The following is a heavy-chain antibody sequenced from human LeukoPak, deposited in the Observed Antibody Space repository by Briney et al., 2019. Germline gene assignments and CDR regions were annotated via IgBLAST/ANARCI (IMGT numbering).Heavy chain of an antibody. Sequence: GGSLRLSCGASGFTVSSDYMTWVRQAPGKGLEXVSLTYSVGTTYYADSVKGRFTISRDNSENTLYLEMSSLRAEDTAVYYCARATSGNGMDVWGKGTTVTVSS. J-gene: IGHJ6*04. CDR3: ARATSGNGMDV. CDR1: GFTVSSDY. V-gene: IGHV3-53*05. CDR2: TYSVGTT. D-gene: IGHD1-26*01.